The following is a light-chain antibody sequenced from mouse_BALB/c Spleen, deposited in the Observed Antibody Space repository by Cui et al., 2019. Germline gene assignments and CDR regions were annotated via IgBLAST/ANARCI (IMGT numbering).Light chain of an antibody. CDR2: STS. CDR1: SRVSSSY. Sequence: QIVLTHSPAILSASLGERVTLTCTDSSRVSSSYLHWYQQKPGSSPKLWIYSTSNLASGVPARFSGSGSGTSYSLTSRSMEAEDAATYYCHQYHRSPLTFGAGTKLELK. CDR3: HQYHRSPLT. J-gene: IGKJ5*01. V-gene: IGKV4-74*01.